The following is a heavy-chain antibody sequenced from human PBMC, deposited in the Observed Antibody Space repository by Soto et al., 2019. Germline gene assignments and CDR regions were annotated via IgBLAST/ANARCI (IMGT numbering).Heavy chain of an antibody. V-gene: IGHV1-18*01. J-gene: IGHJ4*02. CDR1: GYTFTSYG. D-gene: IGHD5-12*01. CDR3: ARGGDGYNQAPIMPVIDY. CDR2: ISAYNGNT. Sequence: QVQLVQSGAEVKKPGASVKVSCKASGYTFTSYGISWVRQAPGQGLEWMGWISAYNGNTNYAQKLQGRVTMTTDTSTSTAYMELRSLGSDDTAVYYCARGGDGYNQAPIMPVIDYWGQGTLVTVSS.